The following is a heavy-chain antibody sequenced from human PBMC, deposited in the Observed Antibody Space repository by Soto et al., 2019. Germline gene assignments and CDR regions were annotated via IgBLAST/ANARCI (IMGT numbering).Heavy chain of an antibody. Sequence: EVQLLESGGGLVQPGGSLRLSCAASGFTFSSYAMAWVRQAPGKGLEWVSALSGGGGSTYYADSVKGRFTISRDNSKATLYLLRNRLKAEDSAVYYCAISCSGATCETFFDYWGQGALVTVSS. CDR2: LSGGGGST. J-gene: IGHJ4*02. CDR3: AISCSGATCETFFDY. CDR1: GFTFSSYA. D-gene: IGHD2-15*01. V-gene: IGHV3-23*01.